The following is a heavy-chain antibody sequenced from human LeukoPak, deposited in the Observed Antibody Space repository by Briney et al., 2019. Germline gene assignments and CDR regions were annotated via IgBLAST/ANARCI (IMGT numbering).Heavy chain of an antibody. V-gene: IGHV3-30-3*02. CDR3: AKKSRGGYCSSTSCYLYYYYMDV. J-gene: IGHJ6*03. CDR1: GFIFSNYA. D-gene: IGHD2-2*01. CDR2: ISHDARVT. Sequence: SGRSLRLSCVASGFIFSNYAMHWVRQAPGKGLEWVAVISHDARVTYNADSVKGRFTISRDNSKNALYLQMNSLRAEDTAVYYCAKKSRGGYCSSTSCYLYYYYMDVWGKGTTVTVSS.